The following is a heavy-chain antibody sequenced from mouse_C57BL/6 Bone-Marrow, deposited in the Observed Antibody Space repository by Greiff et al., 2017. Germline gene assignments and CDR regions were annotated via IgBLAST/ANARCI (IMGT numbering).Heavy chain of an antibody. Sequence: QVQLQQSGAELVMPGASVKLSCKASGYTFTSYWMHWVKQRPGQGLEWIGEIDPSDSYTNYNQKFKGKSTMTVDTSSSTAYMQLSSLTSEDSAVYYCASVITTVVATNFDVWGTGTTVTVAS. J-gene: IGHJ1*03. V-gene: IGHV1-69*01. CDR3: ASVITTVVATNFDV. CDR2: IDPSDSYT. CDR1: GYTFTSYW. D-gene: IGHD1-1*01.